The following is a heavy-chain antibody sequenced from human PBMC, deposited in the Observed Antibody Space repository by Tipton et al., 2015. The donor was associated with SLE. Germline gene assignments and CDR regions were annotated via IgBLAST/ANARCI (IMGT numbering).Heavy chain of an antibody. CDR1: GGSISSSSYY. J-gene: IGHJ3*02. D-gene: IGHD3-22*01. CDR2: IYYSGSP. CDR3: ARQYYYDSSGDGGVDALDI. V-gene: IGHV4-39*01. Sequence: TLSLTCTVSGGSISSSSYYWGWIRQPPGKGLEWIGSIYYSGSPNYNPSRKSRVTIAVDTSKNQFSMKLSFVTAADTAVYYCARQYYYDSSGDGGVDALDIWGQGTMVTVSS.